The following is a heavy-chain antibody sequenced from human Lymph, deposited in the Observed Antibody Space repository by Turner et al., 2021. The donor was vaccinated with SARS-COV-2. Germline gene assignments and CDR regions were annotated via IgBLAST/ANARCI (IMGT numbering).Heavy chain of an antibody. CDR1: GFPFSSYA. CDR2: ISYDESDK. J-gene: IGHJ4*02. Sequence: QVQLVESGGGVVQPGRSLRLSCAASGFPFSSYAMHWVRQAPGKGLEWVAVISYDESDKYYADSVKGRFTFSRDNSKNTLYLRMNSLRAEDTAVYNCARDRDSSGWVDYWGQGTLVTVSS. D-gene: IGHD3-22*01. V-gene: IGHV3-30*04. CDR3: ARDRDSSGWVDY.